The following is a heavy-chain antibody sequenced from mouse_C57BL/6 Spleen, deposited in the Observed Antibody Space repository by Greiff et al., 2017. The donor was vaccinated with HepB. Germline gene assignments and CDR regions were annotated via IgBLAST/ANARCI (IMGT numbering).Heavy chain of an antibody. Sequence: VQLQQSGAELVRPGASVTLSCKASGYTFTDYEMHWVKQTPVHGLEWIGAIDPETGGTAYNQKFKGKAILTADKSSSTAYMELRSLTSEDSAVYYCTNPFITTVVEDYWGQGTTLTVSS. CDR2: IDPETGGT. J-gene: IGHJ2*01. V-gene: IGHV1-15*01. CDR1: GYTFTDYE. D-gene: IGHD1-1*01. CDR3: TNPFITTVVEDY.